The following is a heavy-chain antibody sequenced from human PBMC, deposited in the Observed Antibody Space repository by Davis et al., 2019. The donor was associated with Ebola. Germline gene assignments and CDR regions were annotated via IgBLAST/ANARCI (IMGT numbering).Heavy chain of an antibody. CDR1: GFTFSSYS. V-gene: IGHV3-21*01. J-gene: IGHJ6*02. D-gene: IGHD2-15*01. CDR3: ARGAAEVVAATPHLYYYYGMDV. CDR2: ISSSSSYI. Sequence: PGGSLRLSCAASGFTFSSYSMNWVRQAPGKGLEWVSSISSSSSYIYYADSVKGRFTISRDNAKNSLYLQMNSLRAEDTAVYYCARGAAEVVAATPHLYYYYGMDVWGQGTTVTVSS.